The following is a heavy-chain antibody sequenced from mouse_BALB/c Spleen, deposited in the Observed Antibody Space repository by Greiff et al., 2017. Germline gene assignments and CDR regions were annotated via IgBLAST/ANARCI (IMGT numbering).Heavy chain of an antibody. V-gene: IGHV10-1*02. D-gene: IGHD2-10*02. Sequence: EVKLMESGGGLVQPKGSLKLSCAASGFTFNTYAMNWVRQAPGKGLEWVARIRSKSNNYATYYAVSVKDRFTISRDDTQSMLYLQMINLKTEDTAMYYCVRHAYGHYVGAMDYWGQGTSVTVSS. CDR1: GFTFNTYA. J-gene: IGHJ4*01. CDR3: VRHAYGHYVGAMDY. CDR2: IRSKSNNYAT.